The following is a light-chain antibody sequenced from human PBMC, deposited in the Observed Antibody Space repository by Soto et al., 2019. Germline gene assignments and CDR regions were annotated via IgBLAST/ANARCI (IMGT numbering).Light chain of an antibody. J-gene: IGLJ2*01. CDR3: CSYAGINNFVL. CDR1: TSDLGSYNL. Sequence: QSVLTQPASISGSPGQSITISCTGSTSDLGSYNLVSWYQQHPGKAPKLMIYEGTERPSGISNRFSGSKSGNTASLTISGLQAEDEANYYCCSYAGINNFVLFGGGTKLTVL. CDR2: EGT. V-gene: IGLV2-23*01.